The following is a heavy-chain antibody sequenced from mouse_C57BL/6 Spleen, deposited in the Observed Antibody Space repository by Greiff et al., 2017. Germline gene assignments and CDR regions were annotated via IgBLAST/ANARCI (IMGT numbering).Heavy chain of an antibody. J-gene: IGHJ2*01. CDR2: IDPNSGGT. CDR3: ASYGYDGPYYFDY. Sequence: QVHVKQPGAELVKPGASVKLSCKASGYTFTSYWMHWVKQRPGRGLEWIGRIDPNSGGTKYNEKFKSKATLTVDKPSSTAYMQLSSLTSEDSAVYYCASYGYDGPYYFDYWGQGTTLTVSS. CDR1: GYTFTSYW. V-gene: IGHV1-72*01. D-gene: IGHD2-2*01.